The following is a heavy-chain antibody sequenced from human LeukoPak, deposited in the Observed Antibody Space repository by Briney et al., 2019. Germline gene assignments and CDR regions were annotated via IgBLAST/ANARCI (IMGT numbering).Heavy chain of an antibody. CDR1: GFTFTSYG. J-gene: IGHJ1*01. Sequence: GGSLRLSCAASGFTFTSYGMSWVRQVPGKGLEWVSSISGSGGNTNYADSVKGRFTISRDNSKNTLSLQMNSLRAEGTAVYYCLGTYYYESSGYYLWYFQHWGQGTLVTVSS. D-gene: IGHD3-22*01. CDR3: LGTYYYESSGYYLWYFQH. CDR2: ISGSGGNT. V-gene: IGHV3-23*01.